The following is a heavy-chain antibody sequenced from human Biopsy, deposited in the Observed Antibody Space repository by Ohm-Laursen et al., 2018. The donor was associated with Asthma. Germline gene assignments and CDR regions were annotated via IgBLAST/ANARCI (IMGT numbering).Heavy chain of an antibody. D-gene: IGHD5-12*01. J-gene: IGHJ3*02. CDR1: GFTFSNYG. CDR2: RSFDGSNK. CDR3: AKIEDARFVGYALDI. Sequence: SLRLSCAASGFTFSNYGMHWVRQAPGKGLEWVAVRSFDGSNKDFADSVKGRFTISRDNARNTLTLVMNSLRPEDTAVYYCAKIEDARFVGYALDIWGQGTKVIVPA. V-gene: IGHV3-30*18.